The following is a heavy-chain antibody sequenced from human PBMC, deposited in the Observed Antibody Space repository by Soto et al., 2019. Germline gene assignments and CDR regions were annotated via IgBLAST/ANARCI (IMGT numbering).Heavy chain of an antibody. Sequence: QVQLVESGGGVVQPGRSLRLSCAASGFTFSSYGMHWVRQAPGKGLEWVAVISYDGSNKYYADSVKGRFTISRDNSQNTLYLQMNILRAEDTAVYYCAKDRGPNDAFAIWGQGTMVTVSS. D-gene: IGHD3-10*01. J-gene: IGHJ3*02. CDR2: ISYDGSNK. CDR3: AKDRGPNDAFAI. CDR1: GFTFSSYG. V-gene: IGHV3-30*18.